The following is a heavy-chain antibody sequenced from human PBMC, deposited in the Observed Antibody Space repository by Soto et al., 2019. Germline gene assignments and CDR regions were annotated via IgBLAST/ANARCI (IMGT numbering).Heavy chain of an antibody. CDR2: FDPEDGET. V-gene: IGHV1-24*01. J-gene: IGHJ1*01. D-gene: IGHD6-13*01. Sequence: RASVKVSCKVSGYTLTELSMHWVRQAPGKGLEWMGGFDPEDGETIYAQKFQGRVTMTEDTSTDTAYMELSSLRSEDTAVYYCATDTGNSSSWYEYFQHWGQGTLVTVSS. CDR1: GYTLTELS. CDR3: ATDTGNSSSWYEYFQH.